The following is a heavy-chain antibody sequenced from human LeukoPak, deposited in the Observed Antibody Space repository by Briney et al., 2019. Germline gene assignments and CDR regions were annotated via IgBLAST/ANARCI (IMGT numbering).Heavy chain of an antibody. CDR2: FDPEDGET. J-gene: IGHJ3*02. V-gene: IGHV1-24*01. Sequence: ASVKVSCKVSGYTLTELSMHWVRQAPGKGLEWMGGFDPEDGETIYAQKFQGRVTMTEDTSTDTAYMELSSLRSEDTAVYYCATGRRITIWSGLVIWGQGTMVTVSS. D-gene: IGHD3-10*02. CDR1: GYTLTELS. CDR3: ATGRRITIWSGLVI.